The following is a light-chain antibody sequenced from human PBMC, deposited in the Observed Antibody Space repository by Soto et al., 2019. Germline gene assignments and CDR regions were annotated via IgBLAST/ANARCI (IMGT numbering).Light chain of an antibody. CDR2: DAS. J-gene: IGKJ2*01. Sequence: EIVLTQSPATLSLSTGERATLSCRASESFSYYLAWYQQKPGQAPRLLIYDASTRAAGIPARFSGSGSETDFTLTISSLEPDDVAVYYCQQRHHWLRTFGQGTKLEI. CDR3: QQRHHWLRT. V-gene: IGKV3-11*01. CDR1: ESFSYY.